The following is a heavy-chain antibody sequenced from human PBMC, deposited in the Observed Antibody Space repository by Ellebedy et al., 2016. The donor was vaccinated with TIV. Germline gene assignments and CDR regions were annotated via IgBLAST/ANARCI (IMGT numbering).Heavy chain of an antibody. V-gene: IGHV1-69*04. D-gene: IGHD3-22*01. CDR2: IIPILGIA. CDR3: ARDYYDSSGYYLGGSDNWFDP. Sequence: ASVKVSCKASGGTFSSYAINWVRQAPGQGLEWMGRIIPILGIANYAQKFQDRVTIIADKSTSTAFMELSSLRSEDTAVYYCARDYYDSSGYYLGGSDNWFDPWGQGTLVTVSS. CDR1: GGTFSSYA. J-gene: IGHJ5*02.